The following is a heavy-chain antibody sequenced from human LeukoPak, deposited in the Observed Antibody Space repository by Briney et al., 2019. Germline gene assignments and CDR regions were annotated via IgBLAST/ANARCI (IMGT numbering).Heavy chain of an antibody. CDR2: IYYSGST. V-gene: IGHV4-61*08. CDR1: GGSISSGGYS. J-gene: IGHJ3*02. CDR3: ARVGLRSTAFDI. Sequence: SETLSLTCAVSGGSISSGGYSWSWIRQPPGKGLEWIGYIYYSGSTNYNPSLKSRVTISVDTSKNQFSLKLSSVTAADTAVYYCARVGLRSTAFDIWGQGTMVTVSS. D-gene: IGHD3-16*01.